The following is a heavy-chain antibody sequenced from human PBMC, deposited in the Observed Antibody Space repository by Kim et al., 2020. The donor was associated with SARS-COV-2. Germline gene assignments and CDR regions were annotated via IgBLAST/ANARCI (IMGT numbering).Heavy chain of an antibody. CDR1: GGSVSSGSDY. V-gene: IGHV4-61*01. D-gene: IGHD3-10*01. CDR3: GREGSEASGSYYNRLDS. Sequence: SETLSLTCTVSGGSVSSGSDYWSWVRQPPGKGLEWIGYVDQSGSTDYNPSLKSRVTISADTSQSQFFLWLNYVTAADTAVYYCGREGSEASGSYYNRLDSWGQGTLVTVSS. J-gene: IGHJ4*02. CDR2: VDQSGST.